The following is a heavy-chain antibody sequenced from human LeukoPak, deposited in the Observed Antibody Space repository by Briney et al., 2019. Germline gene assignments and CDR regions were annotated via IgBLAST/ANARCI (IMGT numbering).Heavy chain of an antibody. V-gene: IGHV4-38-2*02. J-gene: IGHJ6*03. D-gene: IGHD3-16*01. CDR3: ARTPYDYYYYYYMDV. CDR1: GYSISSGYY. CDR2: ICHSGST. Sequence: SETLSLTCTVSGYSISSGYYWGWIRQPPGKGLEWIGSICHSGSTYYNPSLKSRVTISVDTSKNQFSLKLSSVTAADTAVYYCARTPYDYYYYYYMDVWGKGTTVTVSS.